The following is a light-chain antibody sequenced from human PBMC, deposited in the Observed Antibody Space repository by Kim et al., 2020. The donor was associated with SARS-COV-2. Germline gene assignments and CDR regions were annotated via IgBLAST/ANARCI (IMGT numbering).Light chain of an antibody. J-gene: IGLJ3*02. V-gene: IGLV1-44*01. CDR1: RSNIGTNS. Sequence: GQRVTISCSGSRSNIGTNSVNWYQQFPGTVPRLLIYANDQRPSGVPARFSGSKSGSSASLAISGLQSEDEADYYCATWDDSLRGRVFGGGTKLTVL. CDR3: ATWDDSLRGRV. CDR2: AND.